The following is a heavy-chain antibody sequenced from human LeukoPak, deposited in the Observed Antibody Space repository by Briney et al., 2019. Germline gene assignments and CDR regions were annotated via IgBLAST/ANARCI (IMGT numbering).Heavy chain of an antibody. CDR3: ARDPGYCSSSSCSPYWYFDL. CDR1: GGSFSSYY. D-gene: IGHD2-2*01. V-gene: IGHV4-4*07. CDR2: IYTSGST. J-gene: IGHJ2*01. Sequence: SETLSLTCAVSGGSFSSYYWSWIRQPAGKGLEWIGRIYTSGSTNYNPSLKSRVTMSVDTSKNQFSLKLSSVTAADTAVYYCARDPGYCSSSSCSPYWYFDLWGRGTLVTVSS.